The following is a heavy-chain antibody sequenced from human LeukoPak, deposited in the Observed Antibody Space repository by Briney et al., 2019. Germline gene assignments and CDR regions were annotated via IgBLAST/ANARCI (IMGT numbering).Heavy chain of an antibody. CDR3: ARDLGYDILTGYSGADWFDP. Sequence: ASVKVSCKASGYTFTDYYMHWVRQAPGQGLEWMGWINPNIGGTNYAQKFQGRVTITADESTSTAYMELSSLRSEDTAVYYCARDLGYDILTGYSGADWFDPWGQGTLVTVSS. CDR1: GYTFTDYY. V-gene: IGHV1-2*02. CDR2: INPNIGGT. J-gene: IGHJ5*02. D-gene: IGHD3-9*01.